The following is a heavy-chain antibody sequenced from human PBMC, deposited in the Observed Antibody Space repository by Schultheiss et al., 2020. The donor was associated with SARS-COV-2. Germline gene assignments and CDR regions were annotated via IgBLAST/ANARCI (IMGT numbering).Heavy chain of an antibody. CDR1: GGSFSGYY. J-gene: IGHJ5*02. V-gene: IGHV4-59*08. D-gene: IGHD2-15*01. CDR3: ARLRISGWFDP. CDR2: IYYSGST. Sequence: SETLSLTCAVYGGSFSGYYWSWIRQPPGKGLEWIGYIYYSGSTNYNPSLKSRVTISVDTSKNQFSLKLSSVTAADTAVYYCARLRISGWFDPWGQGTLVTVSS.